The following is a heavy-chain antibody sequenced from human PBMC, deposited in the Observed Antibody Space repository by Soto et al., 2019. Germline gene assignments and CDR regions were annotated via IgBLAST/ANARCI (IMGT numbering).Heavy chain of an antibody. CDR3: ARDAHYYDSSGYPDY. J-gene: IGHJ4*02. CDR2: IWYDGSNK. D-gene: IGHD3-22*01. Sequence: PGGSLRLSCAASGFTFSSYGMHWVRQAPGKGREWVAVIWYDGSNKYYADSVKGRFTISRDNSKNTLYLQMNCLRAEDTAVYYCARDAHYYDSSGYPDYWGQGTLVTVSS. V-gene: IGHV3-33*01. CDR1: GFTFSSYG.